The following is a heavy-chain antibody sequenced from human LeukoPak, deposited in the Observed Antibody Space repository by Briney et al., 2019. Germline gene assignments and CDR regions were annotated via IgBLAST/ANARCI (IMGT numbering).Heavy chain of an antibody. V-gene: IGHV3-21*01. Sequence: PGGSLRLSCAASGFTFSSYSMNWVRQAPGKGLEWVSSISSSSSYIYYADSVKGRFTISRDNAKNSLYLQMNSLRAEDTAVYYCARDGVGSSGWLFDYWGQGTLVTVSS. CDR2: ISSSSSYI. J-gene: IGHJ4*02. CDR3: ARDGVGSSGWLFDY. CDR1: GFTFSSYS. D-gene: IGHD6-19*01.